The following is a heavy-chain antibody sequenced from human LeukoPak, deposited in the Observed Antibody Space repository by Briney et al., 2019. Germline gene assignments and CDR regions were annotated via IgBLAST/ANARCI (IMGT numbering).Heavy chain of an antibody. J-gene: IGHJ4*02. CDR1: GYTFTSYG. CDR2: ISAYNGNT. CDR3: ASPSHCSSTSCLEFDY. D-gene: IGHD2-2*01. V-gene: IGHV1-18*01. Sequence: ASVKVSCKASGYTFTSYGISWVRQAPGQGLEWMGWISAYNGNTNYAQKLQGRVTMTTDTSTSTAYMELRSLRSDDTAVYYCASPSHCSSTSCLEFDYWGQGILVTVSS.